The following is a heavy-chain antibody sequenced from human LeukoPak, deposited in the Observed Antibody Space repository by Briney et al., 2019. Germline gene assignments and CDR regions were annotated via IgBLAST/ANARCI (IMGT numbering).Heavy chain of an antibody. D-gene: IGHD3-22*01. Sequence: ASVKVSCKASGGTFSSYAISWLRQAPGQGLEWMGGIIPIFGTANYAQKFQGRVTITTDESTSTAYMELSSLRSEDTAVYYCARALNPYYYDSSGYYLDYWGQGTLVTVSS. V-gene: IGHV1-69*05. CDR2: IIPIFGTA. CDR1: GGTFSSYA. J-gene: IGHJ4*02. CDR3: ARALNPYYYDSSGYYLDY.